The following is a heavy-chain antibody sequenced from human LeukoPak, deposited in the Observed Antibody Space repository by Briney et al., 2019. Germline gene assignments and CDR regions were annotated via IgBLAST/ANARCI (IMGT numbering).Heavy chain of an antibody. J-gene: IGHJ6*04. CDR3: ARAVPNYYYGMDV. D-gene: IGHD3-10*02. V-gene: IGHV4-61*01. CDR2: IYYSGST. Sequence: PSETLSLTCTVSGGSVSSGSYYWSWIRQPPGKGLERIGYIYYSGSTNYNPSLKSRVTISVDTSKNQFSLKLSSVTAADTAVYYCARAVPNYYYGMDVWGKGTTVTVSS. CDR1: GGSVSSGSYY.